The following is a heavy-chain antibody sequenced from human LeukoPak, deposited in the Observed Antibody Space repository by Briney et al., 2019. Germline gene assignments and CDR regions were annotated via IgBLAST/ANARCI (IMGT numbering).Heavy chain of an antibody. Sequence: ASVKVSCKASGYTFTAYGICWVRQAPGQGLEWMGWISANNGNTNYAQKVQGRVTMTRDTSTSTAYMELRSLRYDDTAVYYCSRDDGPFGGVRFDHWGQGTLVIVSS. V-gene: IGHV1-18*01. D-gene: IGHD3-16*01. CDR1: GYTFTAYG. J-gene: IGHJ4*02. CDR2: ISANNGNT. CDR3: SRDDGPFGGVRFDH.